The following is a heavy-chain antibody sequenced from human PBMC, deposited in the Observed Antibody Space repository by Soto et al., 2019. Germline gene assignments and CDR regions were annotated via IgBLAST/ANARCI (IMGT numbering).Heavy chain of an antibody. D-gene: IGHD1-26*01. V-gene: IGHV4-31*03. Sequence: PSETLSLTCTFSGGSISSGGYYWSWIRQHPGKGLEWIGYIYYSGSTYYNPSLKSRVTISVDTSKNQFSLKLSSVTAADTAVYYCAGTSGSYSGGMDVWGQGTTVTVSS. CDR3: AGTSGSYSGGMDV. CDR2: IYYSGST. J-gene: IGHJ6*02. CDR1: GGSISSGGYY.